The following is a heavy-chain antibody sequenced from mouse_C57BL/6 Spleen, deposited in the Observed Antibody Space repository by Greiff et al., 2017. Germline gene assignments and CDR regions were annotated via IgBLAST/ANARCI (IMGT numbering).Heavy chain of an antibody. J-gene: IGHJ4*01. CDR2: IDPSDSYT. CDR1: GYTFTSYW. V-gene: IGHV1-69*01. Sequence: QVQLKQPGAELVMPGASVKLSCKASGYTFTSYWMHWVKQRPGQGLEWIGEIDPSDSYTNYNQKFKGKSTLTVDKSSSTAYMQLSSLTSEDSAVYYCARWVYYGNAMDYWGQGTSVTVSS. D-gene: IGHD2-1*01. CDR3: ARWVYYGNAMDY.